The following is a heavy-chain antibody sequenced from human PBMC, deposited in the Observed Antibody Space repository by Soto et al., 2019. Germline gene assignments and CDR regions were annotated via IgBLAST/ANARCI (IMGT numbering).Heavy chain of an antibody. CDR1: GFTFSSYW. CDR2: INSDGSRT. Sequence: EVQLVESGGGLVQPGGSLRLSCAASGFTFSSYWMHWVRQAPGKGLVWVSRINSDGSRTAYADSVRGRFTISRDNAKNHMYLQMSSLRAEDTAVYYCAIGGASAAPFDHWGQGTLVTVSS. D-gene: IGHD6-13*01. V-gene: IGHV3-74*01. J-gene: IGHJ4*02. CDR3: AIGGASAAPFDH.